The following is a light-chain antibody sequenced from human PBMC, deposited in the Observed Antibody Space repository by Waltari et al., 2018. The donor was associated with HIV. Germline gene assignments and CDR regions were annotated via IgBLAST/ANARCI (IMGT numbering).Light chain of an antibody. V-gene: IGLV1-44*01. J-gene: IGLJ3*02. CDR1: SSNIGRNT. Sequence: QSVLTQPPSASGPPGQRVTMSCSGSSSNIGRNTVNWYQQLPGTAPKLLIFSDTQRPSVFPDRFSGSKSGTSASLAISGLQSEDEGDYYCAAWDDSLNGHWVFGGGTRVTVL. CDR3: AAWDDSLNGHWV. CDR2: SDT.